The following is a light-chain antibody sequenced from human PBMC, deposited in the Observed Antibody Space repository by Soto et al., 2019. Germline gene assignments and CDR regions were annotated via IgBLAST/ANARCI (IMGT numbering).Light chain of an antibody. J-gene: IGLJ3*02. CDR2: GNS. Sequence: QSVLTQPPSVSGAPGQRVTISCTGSSSNIGAGYNVHWYQQLPGTAPKLHIYGNSNRPSGVPDRFSGSKSGTSASLAITGLQAEDEADYYCQSYDSSLSGWVFGGGTQLPVL. CDR3: QSYDSSLSGWV. CDR1: SSNIGAGYN. V-gene: IGLV1-40*01.